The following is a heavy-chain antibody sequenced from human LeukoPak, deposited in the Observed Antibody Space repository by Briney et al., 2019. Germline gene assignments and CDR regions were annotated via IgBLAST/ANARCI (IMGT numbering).Heavy chain of an antibody. Sequence: QTSETLSLTCAVYGGSFSGHYWSWIRQPPGKGLEWIGEINHSGSTNYNPSLKSRVTISVDTSKNQFSLKLSSVTAADTAVYYCARAKGGELSGAVDVWGKGATVTVSS. CDR2: INHSGST. CDR3: ARAKGGELSGAVDV. D-gene: IGHD3-10*01. CDR1: GGSFSGHY. J-gene: IGHJ6*04. V-gene: IGHV4-34*01.